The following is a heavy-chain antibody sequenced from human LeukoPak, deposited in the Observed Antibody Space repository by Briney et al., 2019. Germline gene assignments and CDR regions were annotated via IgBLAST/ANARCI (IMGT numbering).Heavy chain of an antibody. J-gene: IGHJ3*02. V-gene: IGHV3-23*01. CDR3: AKGRWEVNLSDAFDI. CDR2: ICGSCGST. Sequence: PGGSLRLSCAASGFTFSSYAMSWVRQAPGKGPEWVSGICGSCGSTYYADSVKGRFTTSRDNSKNTLYLQMNSLRAEDTAVYYCAKGRWEVNLSDAFDIWGQGTLVTVSS. CDR1: GFTFSSYA. D-gene: IGHD1-26*01.